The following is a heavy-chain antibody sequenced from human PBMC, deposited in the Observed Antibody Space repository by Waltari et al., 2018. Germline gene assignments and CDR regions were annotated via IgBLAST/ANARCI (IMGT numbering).Heavy chain of an antibody. CDR1: GFTFSSYA. CDR3: AKGRPAGYPFDY. CDR2: IYSGGST. J-gene: IGHJ4*02. D-gene: IGHD5-12*01. V-gene: IGHV3-23*03. Sequence: EVQLLESGGGLVQPGGSLRLSCAASGFTFSSYAMSWVRQAPGKGLEWVSVIYSGGSTYYADSVKGRFTISRDNSKNTLYLQMNSLRAEDTAVYYCAKGRPAGYPFDYWGQGTLVTVSS.